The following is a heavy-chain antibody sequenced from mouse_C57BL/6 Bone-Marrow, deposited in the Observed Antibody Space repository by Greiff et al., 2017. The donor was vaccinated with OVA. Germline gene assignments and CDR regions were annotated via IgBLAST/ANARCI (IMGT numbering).Heavy chain of an antibody. J-gene: IGHJ2*01. Sequence: EVKLVESGGGLVQPGGSMKLSCAASGFTFSDAWMDWVRQSPETGLEWVSEIRNKANNHATYYAESVKGRFTISRDDSKSSVYLQMNSLRAEDTGIYYCTGDYFDYWGQGTTLTVSS. V-gene: IGHV6-6*01. CDR3: TGDYFDY. CDR2: IRNKANNHAT. CDR1: GFTFSDAW.